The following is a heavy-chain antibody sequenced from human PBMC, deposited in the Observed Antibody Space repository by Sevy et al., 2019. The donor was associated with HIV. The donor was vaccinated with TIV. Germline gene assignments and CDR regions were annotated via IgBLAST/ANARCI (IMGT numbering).Heavy chain of an antibody. J-gene: IGHJ4*02. CDR2: IYYSGNT. D-gene: IGHD2-15*01. CDR1: GGSINNSTYY. V-gene: IGHV4-39*01. Sequence: SETLSLTCTVSGGSINNSTYYWGWIRQPPGKGLEWIGSIYYSGNTYYSPSLKSRVTISVDTSKNQFSLKLSSVTAADTAVYYCERKVAVEYCFDYWGQGTLVTVSS. CDR3: ERKVAVEYCFDY.